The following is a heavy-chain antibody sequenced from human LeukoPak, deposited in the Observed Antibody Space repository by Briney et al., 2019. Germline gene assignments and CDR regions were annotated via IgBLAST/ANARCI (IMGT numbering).Heavy chain of an antibody. CDR3: ARENTVTTFDY. J-gene: IGHJ4*02. CDR1: GASITSTNYF. CDR2: LYASGST. Sequence: SDTLSLTCNVSGASITSTNYFWSWIRQPAGKGLQWIGRLYASGSTDYNPSLKSRDTISGDTSKNQFSLTLSSVTAPDTAVYYCARENTVTTFDYWGQGTLVTVSS. V-gene: IGHV4-61*02. D-gene: IGHD4-17*01.